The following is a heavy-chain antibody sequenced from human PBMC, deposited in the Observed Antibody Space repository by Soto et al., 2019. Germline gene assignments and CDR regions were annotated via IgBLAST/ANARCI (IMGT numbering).Heavy chain of an antibody. CDR1: GFTVSTKY. Sequence: ESGGGLVQPGGSLSLSCAASGFTVSTKYMSWVRPAPGKGLEWVSVIYSGGSTFYADSVRGRFTISRDNSKNTVNLQMNSLRAEDTAVYYCARDPWAADYWGQGTLVTVSS. CDR2: IYSGGST. D-gene: IGHD3-16*01. J-gene: IGHJ4*02. CDR3: ARDPWAADY. V-gene: IGHV3-66*01.